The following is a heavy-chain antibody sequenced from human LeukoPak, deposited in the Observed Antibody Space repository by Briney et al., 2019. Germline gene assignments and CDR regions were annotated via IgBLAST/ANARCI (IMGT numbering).Heavy chain of an antibody. Sequence: PSETLSLTCTVSGGSISSYYWSWIRQPPGKGLEWIGYIYYSGSTYYNPSLKSRVTISVDTSKNQFSLKLSSVTAADTAVYYCARGGNSGIYWFDPWGQGTLVTVSS. CDR3: ARGGNSGIYWFDP. V-gene: IGHV4-59*06. D-gene: IGHD4-23*01. CDR1: GGSISSYY. J-gene: IGHJ5*02. CDR2: IYYSGST.